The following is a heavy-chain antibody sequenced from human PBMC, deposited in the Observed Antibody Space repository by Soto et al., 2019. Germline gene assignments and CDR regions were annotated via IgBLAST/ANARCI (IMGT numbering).Heavy chain of an antibody. D-gene: IGHD2-15*01. V-gene: IGHV4-34*01. Sequence: QVQLQQWGAGLLKHSETLSLTCAVHGGPFSGYYWSWIRQPPGKGLEWIGEINYSGNTNYTPSLKSRVTISVDTSKKHFSLKLSSVTAADTAVYYCARGIGGTSDYWGQGTLVTVSS. CDR3: ARGIGGTSDY. CDR2: INYSGNT. J-gene: IGHJ4*02. CDR1: GGPFSGYY.